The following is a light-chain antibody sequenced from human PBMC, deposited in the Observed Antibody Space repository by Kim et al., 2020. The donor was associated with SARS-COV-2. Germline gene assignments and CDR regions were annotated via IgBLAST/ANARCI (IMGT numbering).Light chain of an antibody. V-gene: IGLV1-44*01. Sequence: GQRVTISCSGSSSNIGSNTVDWYQQLPRSAPKLLISGSSQRPSGVPDRFSGSQSGTSASLAISALQSEDEADYHCAAWDDSVNGVVFGGGTQLTVL. J-gene: IGLJ3*02. CDR1: SSNIGSNT. CDR3: AAWDDSVNGVV. CDR2: GSS.